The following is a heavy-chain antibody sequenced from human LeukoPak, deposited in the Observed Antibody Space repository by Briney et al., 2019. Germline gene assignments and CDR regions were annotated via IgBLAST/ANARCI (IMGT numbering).Heavy chain of an antibody. Sequence: ASVKVSCKASGYTFTGYYMHWVRQAPGQGLEWMGWINPNSGGTNYAPKFQGRVTMTRDTSISTAYMELSRLRSDDTAVYYCARSGEWLVPTNWFDPWGQGTLVTVSS. CDR3: ARSGEWLVPTNWFDP. V-gene: IGHV1-2*02. CDR2: INPNSGGT. CDR1: GYTFTGYY. J-gene: IGHJ5*02. D-gene: IGHD6-19*01.